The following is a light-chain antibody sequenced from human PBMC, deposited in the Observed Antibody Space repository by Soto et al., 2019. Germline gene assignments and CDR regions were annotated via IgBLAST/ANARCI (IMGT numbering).Light chain of an antibody. J-gene: IGKJ2*01. Sequence: DIQMTQSPSSLSASVGDRVTITCRASQSISSYLNWYQQKPGKAPKLLIYAASSLQSGVPSRFSGSGSGTDFTLTISSLQPEDFATYYCQQSYSTPPYTFGQGIKLELK. V-gene: IGKV1-39*01. CDR3: QQSYSTPPYT. CDR1: QSISSY. CDR2: AAS.